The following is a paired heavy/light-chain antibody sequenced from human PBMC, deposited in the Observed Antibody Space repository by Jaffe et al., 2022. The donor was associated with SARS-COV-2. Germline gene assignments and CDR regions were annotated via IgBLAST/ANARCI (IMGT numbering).Heavy chain of an antibody. Sequence: QVQLVQSGGEGKKPGASVTVSCKASGYSFSNYGITWVRQAPGQGLEWMGWITVNNGHTNHAQKFRGRITMTTDTSTSTAYMELRSLRSDDTAVYYCARIGYYGWEFDFDHWGQGTLVTVSP. CDR3: ARIGYYGWEFDFDH. J-gene: IGHJ5*02. V-gene: IGHV1-18*01. D-gene: IGHD3-22*01. CDR1: GYSFSNYG. CDR2: ITVNNGHT.
Light chain of an antibody. V-gene: IGLV3-1*01. CDR3: QAWDRFSVGG. CDR2: QDN. Sequence: SYDLTQPPSVSVFPGQTAGITCSGDKLRDKYVSWYQQRPGQSPVMLIYQDNKRPSGIPERFSASNSGNTATLSISGTQTMDEADYYCQAWDRFSVGGFGGGTRLSVL. CDR1: KLRDKY. J-gene: IGLJ2*01.